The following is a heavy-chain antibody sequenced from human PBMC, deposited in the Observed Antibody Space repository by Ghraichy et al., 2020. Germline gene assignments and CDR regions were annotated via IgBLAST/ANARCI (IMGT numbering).Heavy chain of an antibody. CDR1: GFTFSSFW. CDR2: IKQDGSER. Sequence: GESLNISCAASGFTFSSFWMTWVRQAPGKGREWVATIKQDGSERYYVDSVKGRFTVSRDNAKSSLYLQMDSLRTEDTAVYYCARGRGYCTGGSCFIYFADWGQGTLVPVSS. CDR3: ARGRGYCTGGSCFIYFAD. V-gene: IGHV3-7*03. J-gene: IGHJ4*02. D-gene: IGHD2-8*02.